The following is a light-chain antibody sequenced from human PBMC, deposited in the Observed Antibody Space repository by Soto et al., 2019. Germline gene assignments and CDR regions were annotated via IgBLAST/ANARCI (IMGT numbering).Light chain of an antibody. CDR3: QHYTNWPLT. J-gene: IGKJ4*01. CDR2: GAS. CDR1: HSVSSR. Sequence: EIVMTQSPATLSVSPGERATLSCRASHSVSSRLAWYQQKPGQAPRLLIYGASTRATGLPARFSGSGSGTKFTLTISSLQSEDFAVYYCQHYTNWPLTFGGGTKVDIK. V-gene: IGKV3-15*01.